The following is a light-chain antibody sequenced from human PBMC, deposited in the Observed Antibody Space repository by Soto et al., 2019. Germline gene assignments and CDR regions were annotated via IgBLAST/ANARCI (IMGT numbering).Light chain of an antibody. J-gene: IGLJ3*02. CDR3: CSFVDSDTVL. V-gene: IGLV2-11*01. Sequence: QSVLTQPRSVSGSPGQSVTISCTGTSSDVGSYKFVSWYQHHPGKAPQLIIFDVNKRPSGVPDRFSGSNSGSAASLTISGLQPEDEADYFCCSFVDSDTVLFGGGTQLTVL. CDR2: DVN. CDR1: SSDVGSYKF.